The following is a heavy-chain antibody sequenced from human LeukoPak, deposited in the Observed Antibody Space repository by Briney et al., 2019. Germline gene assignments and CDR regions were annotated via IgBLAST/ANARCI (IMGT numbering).Heavy chain of an antibody. CDR2: ISSSSTYI. CDR1: GFTFDSYG. CDR3: ARAYCSSTRCSYYFDS. D-gene: IGHD2-2*01. J-gene: IGHJ4*02. Sequence: GGSLRLSCAASGFTFDSYGMNWVRQAPGKGLEWISSISSSSTYIYYADSVKGRFTISRDNAKNSLYLQVNSLRAEDTAVYYCARAYCSSTRCSYYFDSWGQGTLVTVSS. V-gene: IGHV3-21*01.